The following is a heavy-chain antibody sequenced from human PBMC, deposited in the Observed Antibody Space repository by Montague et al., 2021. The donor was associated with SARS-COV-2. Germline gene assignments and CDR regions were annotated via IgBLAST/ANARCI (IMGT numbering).Heavy chain of an antibody. J-gene: IGHJ4*02. V-gene: IGHV4-39*07. Sequence: SETLSLTCTVSGGSISTINYYWGWIRQPPGKGLEWIGSFYTSGTTYYNPSLNGRVAISVDTTKNQFSLRVTSVTAADTALYFCAGGARVPTGGSCSDSWGQGTLVPVSS. CDR2: FYTSGTT. CDR1: GGSISTINYY. CDR3: AGGARVPTGGSCSDS. D-gene: IGHD3-10*01.